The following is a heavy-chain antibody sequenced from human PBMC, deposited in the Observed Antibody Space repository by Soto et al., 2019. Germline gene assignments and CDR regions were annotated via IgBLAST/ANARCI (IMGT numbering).Heavy chain of an antibody. D-gene: IGHD3-10*01. V-gene: IGHV1-18*01. J-gene: IGHJ4*02. CDR3: ARGMYYYGSGCYYNLKDFDY. CDR2: ISAYNGNT. CDR1: GYTFTSYG. Sequence: AASVKVSCKASGYTFTSYGISWVRQAPGQGLEWMGWISAYNGNTNYAQKLQGRDTMTTDTYKSIAYMELCSLRSDDTAVYYCARGMYYYGSGCYYNLKDFDYWGQGSLVTVSS.